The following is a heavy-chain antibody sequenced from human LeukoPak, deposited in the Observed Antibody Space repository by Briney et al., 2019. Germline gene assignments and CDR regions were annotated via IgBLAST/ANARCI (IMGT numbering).Heavy chain of an antibody. CDR3: AKAPVGHCSGAFCYHFDS. CDR1: GFTFSTYA. D-gene: IGHD2-15*01. CDR2: ISGDNPGT. V-gene: IGHV3-23*01. Sequence: GGSLRLSCAASGFTFSTYAVSWVRQTPGKGLEWVAAISGDNPGTYHANSVKGRFTISRDNSKNTLHLQMSGLRAEDTARYYCAKAPVGHCSGAFCYHFDSWGQGTLVTVSS. J-gene: IGHJ4*02.